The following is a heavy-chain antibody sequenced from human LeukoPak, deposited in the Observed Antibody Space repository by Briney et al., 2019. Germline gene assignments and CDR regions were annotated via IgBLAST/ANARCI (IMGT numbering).Heavy chain of an antibody. J-gene: IGHJ4*02. V-gene: IGHV3-23*01. Sequence: PGGSLRLSCAASGFTFSDYYMSWIRQAPGKGLEWVSAISGSGDGTYYADSVKGRFTISRDNSKNTLYLQMNSLRAEDTAVYYCAKTYYYDSSGYSHFDYWGQETLVTVSS. CDR3: AKTYYYDSSGYSHFDY. CDR1: GFTFSDYY. CDR2: ISGSGDGT. D-gene: IGHD3-22*01.